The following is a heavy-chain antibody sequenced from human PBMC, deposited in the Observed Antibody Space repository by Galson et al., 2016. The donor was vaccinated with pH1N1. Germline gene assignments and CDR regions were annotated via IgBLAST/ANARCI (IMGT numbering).Heavy chain of an antibody. J-gene: IGHJ4*02. CDR2: SYESGTT. CDR3: ARHERFDYEAPGTFDY. V-gene: IGHV4-39*01. CDR1: GRSISSSAYY. D-gene: IGHD4-17*01. Sequence: SETLSLTCTVSGRSISSSAYYWAWIRQTPGKGLEWIGDSYESGTTFYHPSLKSRVTISLDTSKNQFSLQLISVTAADTGVYYCARHERFDYEAPGTFDYWGRGTLVAVSS.